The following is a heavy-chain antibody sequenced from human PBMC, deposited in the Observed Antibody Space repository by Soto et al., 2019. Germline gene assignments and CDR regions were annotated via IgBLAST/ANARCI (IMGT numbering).Heavy chain of an antibody. J-gene: IGHJ5*02. D-gene: IGHD2-15*01. Sequence: SGPTLVKPTQTLTLTCTFSGFSLSTSGVGVGWIRQPPGKALEWLALIYWDDDKRYSPSLKSRLTITKETSKNQVVLTMTNMDPVDTATYYCAHRRGRGNLYCSGGSCSAPGAFDPWGQGTLVTVSS. CDR3: AHRRGRGNLYCSGGSCSAPGAFDP. V-gene: IGHV2-5*02. CDR1: GFSLSTSGVG. CDR2: IYWDDDK.